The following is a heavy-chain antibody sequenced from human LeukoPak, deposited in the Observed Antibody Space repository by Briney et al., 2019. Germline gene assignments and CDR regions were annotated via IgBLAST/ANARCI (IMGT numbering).Heavy chain of an antibody. D-gene: IGHD2-2*01. J-gene: IGHJ6*03. CDR3: ARALSTSSYMDV. CDR1: GFTFSSYA. CDR2: ISSNGGST. V-gene: IGHV3-64*01. Sequence: GGSLGLSCAASGFTFSSYAMHWVRQAPGKGLEYVSAISSNGGSTYYANSVKGRFTISRDNSKNTLYLQMGSLRAEDMAVYYCARALSTSSYMDVWGKGTTVTVSS.